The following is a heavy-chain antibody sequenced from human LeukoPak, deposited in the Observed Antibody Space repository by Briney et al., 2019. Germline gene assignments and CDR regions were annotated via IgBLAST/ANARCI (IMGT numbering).Heavy chain of an antibody. J-gene: IGHJ5*02. CDR3: ARRGSTHYDFWSGPNWFDP. D-gene: IGHD3-3*01. CDR1: GYSFTSYW. CDR2: IYPGDSDT. Sequence: GESLRISCKGSGYSFTSYWIGWVRQMPGKGLEWMGIIYPGDSDTRYSPSFQGQVTISADKSISTAYLQWSSLKASDTAMYYCARRGSTHYDFWSGPNWFDPWGQGTLVTVSS. V-gene: IGHV5-51*01.